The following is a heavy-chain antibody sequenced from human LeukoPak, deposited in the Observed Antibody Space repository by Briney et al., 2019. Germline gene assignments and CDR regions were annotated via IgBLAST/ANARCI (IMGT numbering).Heavy chain of an antibody. D-gene: IGHD7-27*01. J-gene: IGHJ4*02. V-gene: IGHV3-11*01. Sequence: GGSLRLSCAASGFTFSDYSMNWIRQAPGKGLEWVSYISGSGTTIYYADSVKARFTMSRDNAKNSLYLQMNSLRAEDTAVYYCARDSTWVNDYWGQGTLVTVS. CDR2: ISGSGTTI. CDR1: GFTFSDYS. CDR3: ARDSTWVNDY.